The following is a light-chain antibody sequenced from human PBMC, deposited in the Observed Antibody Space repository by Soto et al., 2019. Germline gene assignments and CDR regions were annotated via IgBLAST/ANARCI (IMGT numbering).Light chain of an antibody. J-gene: IGKJ4*01. V-gene: IGKV3D-15*01. Sequence: EIVMTQSPATLSVSPGDRATLSCRASQSVDNDLAWYQQKPGQPPRLLIYDASTRATGIPARFSGSQSGTEFTLTISSPLSEDFAVYSCQQYNNWPLTFGGGTKVEIK. CDR3: QQYNNWPLT. CDR1: QSVDND. CDR2: DAS.